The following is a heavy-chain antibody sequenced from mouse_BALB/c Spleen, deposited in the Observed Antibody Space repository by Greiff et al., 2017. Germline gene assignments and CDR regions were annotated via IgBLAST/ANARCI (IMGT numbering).Heavy chain of an antibody. V-gene: IGHV1-15*01. D-gene: IGHD2-2*01. CDR1: GYTFTDYE. J-gene: IGHJ1*01. CDR3: TRSGGYDGYWYFDV. CDR2: IDPETGGT. Sequence: QVQLQQSGAELVRPGASVTLSCKASGYTFTDYEMHWVKQTPVHGLEWIGAIDPETGGTAYNQKFKGKATLTADKSSSTAYMELRSLTSEYSAVYYCTRSGGYDGYWYFDVWGAGTTVTVSS.